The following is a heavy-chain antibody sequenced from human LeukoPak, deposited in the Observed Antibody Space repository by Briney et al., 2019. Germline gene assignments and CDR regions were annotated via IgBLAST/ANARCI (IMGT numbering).Heavy chain of an antibody. CDR3: ASESFEGGYFDY. D-gene: IGHD3-22*01. Sequence: SQTLSLTCTVSGGSISSGSYYWSWIRQPAGKGLEWIGRIYTSGSTNYNPSLKSRVSISVDTSKNQFSLKLSSVTAADTAVYYCASESFEGGYFDYWGQGTLVTVSS. CDR2: IYTSGST. CDR1: GGSISSGSYY. V-gene: IGHV4-61*02. J-gene: IGHJ4*02.